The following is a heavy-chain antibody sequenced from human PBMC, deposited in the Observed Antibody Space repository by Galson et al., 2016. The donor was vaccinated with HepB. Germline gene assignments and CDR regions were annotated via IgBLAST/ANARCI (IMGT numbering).Heavy chain of an antibody. J-gene: IGHJ4*02. V-gene: IGHV3-23*01. D-gene: IGHD3-10*01. CDR2: ITSGDTT. CDR1: GFTFVNYV. CDR3: ARSDYFGSGNYEF. Sequence: SXRLSCAASGFTFVNYVMNWVRQAPGKGLEWVSLITSGDTTYYADAVKGRFTIFRDNSKNTLSLQMTRLGVEDTAVYFCARSDYFGSGNYEFWGQGSLV.